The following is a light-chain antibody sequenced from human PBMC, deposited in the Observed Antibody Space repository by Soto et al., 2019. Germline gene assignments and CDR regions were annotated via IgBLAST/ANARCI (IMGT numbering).Light chain of an antibody. CDR3: SSYTNINTRACV. J-gene: IGLJ1*01. CDR2: EVT. Sequence: QSALTQPASVSGSPGQSIAISCTGTSSDVGGYNFVSWYQKKPGKAPKLLIYEVTDRPSGVSNRFSGSKSGNTASLTISGLQAEDEAEYYCSSYTNINTRACVFGTGTKVTVL. V-gene: IGLV2-14*01. CDR1: SSDVGGYNF.